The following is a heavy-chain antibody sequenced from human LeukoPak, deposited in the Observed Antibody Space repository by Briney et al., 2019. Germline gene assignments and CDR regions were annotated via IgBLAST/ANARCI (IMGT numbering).Heavy chain of an antibody. V-gene: IGHV4-59*01. CDR2: IYYSGST. J-gene: IGHJ3*02. Sequence: SETLSLTCAVYVGSFSGYYWSWIRQPPGKGLEWIGYIYYSGSTNYNPSLKSRVTISVDTSKDQFSLNLSSVTAADTAVYYCARYWELPDAFDIWGQGTMVTVSS. CDR1: VGSFSGYY. CDR3: ARYWELPDAFDI. D-gene: IGHD1-7*01.